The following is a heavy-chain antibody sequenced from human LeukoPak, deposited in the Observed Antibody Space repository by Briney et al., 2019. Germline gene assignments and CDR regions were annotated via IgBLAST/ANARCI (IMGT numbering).Heavy chain of an antibody. V-gene: IGHV1-8*01. CDR2: MNPNSGNT. J-gene: IGHJ4*02. Sequence: ASVKVSCKASGYTFTSYDIKWVRQATGQGLEWMGWMNPNSGNTGYAQKFQGRVTMTRNTSISTAYMELSSLRSEDTAVYYCARGQRGATKTNGGIFAYWGQGTLVTVSS. CDR3: ARGQRGATKTNGGIFAY. CDR1: GYTFTSYD. D-gene: IGHD1-26*01.